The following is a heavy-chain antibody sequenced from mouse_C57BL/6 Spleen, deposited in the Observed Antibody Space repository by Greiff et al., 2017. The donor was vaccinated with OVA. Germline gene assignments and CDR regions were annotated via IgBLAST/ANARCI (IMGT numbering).Heavy chain of an antibody. CDR3: ARRAVVAEYFDV. CDR1: GYTFTSYW. V-gene: IGHV1-64*01. CDR2: IHPNSGST. J-gene: IGHJ1*03. Sequence: QVHVKQPGAELVKPGASVKLSCKASGYTFTSYWMHWVKQRPGQGLEWIGMIHPNSGSTNYNEKFKSKATLTVDKSSSTAYMQLSSLTSEDSAVYYCARRAVVAEYFDVWGTGTTVTVSS. D-gene: IGHD1-1*01.